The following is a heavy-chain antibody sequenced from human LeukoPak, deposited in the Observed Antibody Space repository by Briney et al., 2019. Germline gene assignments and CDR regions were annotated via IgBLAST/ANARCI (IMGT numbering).Heavy chain of an antibody. J-gene: IGHJ3*02. V-gene: IGHV3-21*06. Sequence: PGGSLRLSCGASGFTFSSYSMKWVRQAPGKGLEWVSSISNSGSYIYYEDSLKGRFTISRDNAKNSLYLQMNSLRAEDTAVYYCARDQRYYDFWSGSQGGAFDIWGQGTMVTVSS. D-gene: IGHD3-3*01. CDR1: GFTFSSYS. CDR3: ARDQRYYDFWSGSQGGAFDI. CDR2: ISNSGSYI.